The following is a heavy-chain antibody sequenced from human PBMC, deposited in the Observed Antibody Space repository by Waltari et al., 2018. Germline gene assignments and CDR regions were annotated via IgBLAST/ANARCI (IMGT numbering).Heavy chain of an antibody. V-gene: IGHV4-39*01. Sequence: QLQLQASGPRLVRPSETLSLICRVSGVSITSTIHYWAWIRQSPGQGLEWVGTVSYSGTTYISPSLKSRVSVSRDTSKNQVSLILGSVTAADMAVYYCATYIGASVGTAAFDVWGQGTMVTVSS. J-gene: IGHJ3*01. CDR3: ATYIGASVGTAAFDV. CDR1: GVSITSTIHY. D-gene: IGHD5-12*01. CDR2: VSYSGTT.